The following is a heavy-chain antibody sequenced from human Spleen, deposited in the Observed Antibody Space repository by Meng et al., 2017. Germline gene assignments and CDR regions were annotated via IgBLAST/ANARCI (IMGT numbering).Heavy chain of an antibody. CDR2: IYYSGST. D-gene: IGHD5-18*01. CDR3: ANEAIGYSYGNHYFDY. V-gene: IGHV4-39*01. CDR1: GGSISSSSYY. J-gene: IGHJ4*02. Sequence: QVQLRESGPALVKPSETLSLTCTVSGGSISSSSYYWGWIRQPPGKGLEWIGSIYYSGSTYYNPSLKSRVTISVDTSKNQFSLKLSSVTAADTAVYYCANEAIGYSYGNHYFDYWGQGTLVTVSS.